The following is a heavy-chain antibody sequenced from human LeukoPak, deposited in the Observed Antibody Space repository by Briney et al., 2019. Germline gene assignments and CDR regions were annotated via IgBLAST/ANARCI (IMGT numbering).Heavy chain of an antibody. CDR1: GFTFSSYS. Sequence: TGGSLRLSCAASGFTFSSYSMNWVRQAPGKGLEWVSSISSSSSYIYYADSVKGRFTISRDNAKNSLYLQMNSLRAEDTAVYYCARDGHDYGDSFDYWGQGTLVTVSS. CDR2: ISSSSSYI. D-gene: IGHD4-17*01. J-gene: IGHJ4*02. V-gene: IGHV3-21*01. CDR3: ARDGHDYGDSFDY.